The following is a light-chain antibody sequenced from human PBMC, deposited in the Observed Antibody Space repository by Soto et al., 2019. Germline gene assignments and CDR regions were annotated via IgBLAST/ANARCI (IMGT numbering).Light chain of an antibody. CDR3: LLSFSGTHVV. CDR1: TGAVTSGHY. J-gene: IGLJ2*01. V-gene: IGLV7-46*01. CDR2: DTS. Sequence: QAVVTQEPALTVSPGGTVTLTCGSSTGAVTSGHYPYWCQQKAGQAPRALIYDTSNKHSWTPARFSGSLLGGKAALTLSGAQPEDEAEYYCLLSFSGTHVVFGGGTKVTVL.